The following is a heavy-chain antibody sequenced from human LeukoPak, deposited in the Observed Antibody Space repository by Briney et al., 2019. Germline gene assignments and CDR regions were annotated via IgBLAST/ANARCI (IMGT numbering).Heavy chain of an antibody. CDR1: GYTFTSYY. Sequence: ASVKVSCKASGYTFTSYYMHWVRQAPGQGLEWMGIINPSGGSTSYAQKFQGRVIMSRDTSTSTVYMELSSLRSEDTAVYYCARVASIAAAVMYYFDYWGQGTLVTVSS. CDR2: INPSGGST. J-gene: IGHJ4*02. CDR3: ARVASIAAAVMYYFDY. V-gene: IGHV1-46*01. D-gene: IGHD6-13*01.